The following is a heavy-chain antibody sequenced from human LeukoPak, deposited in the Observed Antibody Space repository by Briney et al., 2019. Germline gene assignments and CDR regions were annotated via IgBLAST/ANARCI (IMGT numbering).Heavy chain of an antibody. CDR1: GGSISSYY. V-gene: IGHV4-4*07. Sequence: SETLSLTCTVSGGSISSYYWSWIRQPAGKGLEWIGRIYTSGSTNYNPSLKSRVTISVDTSKNQFSLKLSSMTAADTAVYFCARRSFGQYYFDYWGQGTLVTVSS. CDR3: ARRSFGQYYFDY. CDR2: IYTSGST. J-gene: IGHJ4*02. D-gene: IGHD3-3*01.